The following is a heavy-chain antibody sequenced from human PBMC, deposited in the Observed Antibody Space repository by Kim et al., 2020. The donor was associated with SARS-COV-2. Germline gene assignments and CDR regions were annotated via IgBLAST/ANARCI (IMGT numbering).Heavy chain of an antibody. CDR2: IKPDGTAT. V-gene: IGHV3-74*01. CDR3: PRDGDAPIVDFDY. CDR1: GFTFSDYW. J-gene: IGHJ4*02. D-gene: IGHD3-16*02. Sequence: GGSLRLSCAASGFTFSDYWMYWVRQVPGKGLVSVSYIKPDGTATGYAASVQGRFTISRDNAKNTLYLQMNSLRAEDTALYYFPRDGDAPIVDFDYWGQGTLVTVSS.